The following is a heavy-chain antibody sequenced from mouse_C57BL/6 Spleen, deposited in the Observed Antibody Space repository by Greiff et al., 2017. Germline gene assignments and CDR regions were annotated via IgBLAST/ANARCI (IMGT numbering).Heavy chain of an antibody. J-gene: IGHJ4*01. CDR2: IYPGDGDT. V-gene: IGHV1-82*01. D-gene: IGHD1-1*01. CDR1: GYAFSSPR. CDR3: ATYYYGNSPYAMDY. Sequence: VQLQQSGPELVKPGASVTISCKASGYAFSSPRLNWVKQRPGTGLEWIGRIYPGDGDTNYNGKFKGKAPLTADKSSSTAYMQLSSLTSEYSAVYFCATYYYGNSPYAMDYWGQGTSVTVSS.